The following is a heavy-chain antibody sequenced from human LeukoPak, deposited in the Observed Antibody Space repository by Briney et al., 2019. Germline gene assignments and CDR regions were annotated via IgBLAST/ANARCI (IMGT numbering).Heavy chain of an antibody. Sequence: PGGSLRLSCAASGFTVSSNYMSWVRQAPGKGLEWVSVIYSGGRTHYADSVKGRFTISRDNSKNTLYLQMNSLRAEDTAVYYCARDLTVGGFGELGYWGQGTLVTVSS. D-gene: IGHD3-10*01. CDR3: ARDLTVGGFGELGY. J-gene: IGHJ4*02. V-gene: IGHV3-53*01. CDR2: IYSGGRT. CDR1: GFTVSSNY.